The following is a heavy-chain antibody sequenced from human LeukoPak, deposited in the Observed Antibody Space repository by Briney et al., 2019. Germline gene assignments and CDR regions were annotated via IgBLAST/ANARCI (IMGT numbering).Heavy chain of an antibody. CDR3: ARGLSGSYYEYYFDY. J-gene: IGHJ4*02. Sequence: SETLSLTCAVSGYSIFSGYYWGWIRQPPGKGLEWLGRMYHSGSPYYNPSLKSRVTISVDTSKNQFSLKLSSVTAADTAVYYCARGLSGSYYEYYFDYWGQGTLVTVSS. V-gene: IGHV4-38-2*01. D-gene: IGHD3-10*01. CDR2: MYHSGSP. CDR1: GYSIFSGYY.